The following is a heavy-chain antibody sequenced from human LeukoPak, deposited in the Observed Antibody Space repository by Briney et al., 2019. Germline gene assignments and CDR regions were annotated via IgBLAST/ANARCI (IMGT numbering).Heavy chain of an antibody. CDR3: AREGGGSGLWYYDL. CDR1: GFTFGSYS. V-gene: IGHV3-64*02. J-gene: IGHJ2*01. CDR2: IGGDGLAT. D-gene: IGHD1-26*01. Sequence: GGSLRLSCAASGFTFGSYSMHWVRQAPGKGPEFVSVIGGDGLATFYADSVKDRFTISRDNSKSTLYLEMGSLRAEDMAVYYCAREGGGSGLWYYDLWGRGTLVTVSS.